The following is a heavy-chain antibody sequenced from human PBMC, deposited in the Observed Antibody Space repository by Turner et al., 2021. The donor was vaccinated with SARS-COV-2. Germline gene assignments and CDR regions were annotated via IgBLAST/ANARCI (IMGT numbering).Heavy chain of an antibody. Sequence: QVQLVESGVGVVQPGRSLRLSCAASGFTFSTYAMHWVRQATGKGLEWVAVISYDGSNKYYADSVKGRFTISRDNSKNTLYLQMNSLRAEDTAVYYCARAGWDLLPFDAFDIWGQGTMVTISS. J-gene: IGHJ3*02. D-gene: IGHD1-26*01. V-gene: IGHV3-30-3*01. CDR3: ARAGWDLLPFDAFDI. CDR2: ISYDGSNK. CDR1: GFTFSTYA.